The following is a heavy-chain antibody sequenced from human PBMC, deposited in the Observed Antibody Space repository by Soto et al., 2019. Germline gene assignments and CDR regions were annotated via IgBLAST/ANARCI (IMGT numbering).Heavy chain of an antibody. D-gene: IGHD3-10*01. J-gene: IGHJ5*02. Sequence: KPSETWSLTCTDSGGTVSIGSYCRNWFLQPPGKRLAWIGYIYYSGSTNYNPSLKSRVTISVDTSKNQFSLKLSSVTAADTAVYYCARACRLWLGELPHNLYDPWRLGTRVT. CDR1: GGTVSIGSYC. CDR2: IYYSGST. V-gene: IGHV4-61*01. CDR3: ARACRLWLGELPHNLYDP.